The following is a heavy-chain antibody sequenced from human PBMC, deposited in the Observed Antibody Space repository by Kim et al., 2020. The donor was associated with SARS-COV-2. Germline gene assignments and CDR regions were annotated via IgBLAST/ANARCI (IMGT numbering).Heavy chain of an antibody. Sequence: SETLSLTCSVSGGSITSVCHYWSWIRQLPGKGLEWFAYIYYSGSTYSHPSLKSRLSISRDTSNNRFSLTLTSVTAADTALYYCARSAGRDFGSVDSFNV. D-gene: IGHD3-10*01. J-gene: IGHJ3*01. CDR3: ARSAGRDFGSVDSFNV. V-gene: IGHV4-31*03. CDR1: GGSITSVCHY. CDR2: IYYSGST.